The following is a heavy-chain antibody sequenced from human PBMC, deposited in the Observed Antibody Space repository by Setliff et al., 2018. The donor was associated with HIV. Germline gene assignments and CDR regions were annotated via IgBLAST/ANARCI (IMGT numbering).Heavy chain of an antibody. CDR3: AVWIREVIS. D-gene: IGHD3-10*01. V-gene: IGHV3-15*01. J-gene: IGHJ5*02. CDR2: IKSKTDGGTT. Sequence: GGSLRLSCAASGFTFSNAWMSWVRQAPGKGLEWVGRIKSKTDGGTTDYAAPVKGRFTISRDDSKNSLPLHMNSLKTEDTAVYYCAVWIREVISWGRGTLVTVPQ. CDR1: GFTFSNAW.